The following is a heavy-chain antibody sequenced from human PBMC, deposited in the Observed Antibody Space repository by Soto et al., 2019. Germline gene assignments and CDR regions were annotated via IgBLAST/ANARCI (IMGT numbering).Heavy chain of an antibody. CDR3: ATSNWFDP. V-gene: IGHV4-39*01. CDR2: IYYSGST. Sequence: QLQLQESGPGLVKPSETLSLTCTVSGGSISSSSYYWGWIRQPPGKGLEWIGYIYYSGSTYYNPSPKLRFTRAVDTSKTQSSLRLNSVTAADTAVYYCATSNWFDPWGQGTLVTVSS. J-gene: IGHJ5*02. CDR1: GGSISSSSYY.